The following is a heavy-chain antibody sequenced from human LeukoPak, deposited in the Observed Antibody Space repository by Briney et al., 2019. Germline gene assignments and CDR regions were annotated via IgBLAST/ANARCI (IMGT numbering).Heavy chain of an antibody. Sequence: GGSLRLSCAASGFTFSNAWMNWVRQAPGKGLEWVGRIKSKAEGGTTDYAAPVKGRFTISRDDSKNTLFLQMNSLKTEDTAVYYCTTGRSSSWPDYWGQGTLVTVSS. V-gene: IGHV3-15*01. CDR3: TTGRSSSWPDY. J-gene: IGHJ4*02. D-gene: IGHD6-13*01. CDR2: IKSKAEGGTT. CDR1: GFTFSNAW.